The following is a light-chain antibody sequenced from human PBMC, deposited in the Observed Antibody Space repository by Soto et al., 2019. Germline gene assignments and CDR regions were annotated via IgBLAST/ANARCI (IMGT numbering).Light chain of an antibody. CDR3: LQHNFNPRK. Sequence: DIQMTQSPSSLSASVGDRVTITCRASQGIRNALGWYQLNPVKAPQRLIYAASSLQPGVPSRFLSSGFGTEFTLTIRSLQPEDLPTYYWLQHNFNPRKFVQGTKVEMK. CDR1: QGIRNA. J-gene: IGKJ1*01. CDR2: AAS. V-gene: IGKV1-17*01.